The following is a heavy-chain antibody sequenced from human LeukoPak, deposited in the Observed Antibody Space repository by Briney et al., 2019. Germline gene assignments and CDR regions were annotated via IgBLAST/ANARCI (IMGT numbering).Heavy chain of an antibody. Sequence: GGSLRLSCAASGFTVSSNHMSWVRQAPGKGLEWVSVIYSGGSTYYAGSVKGRFTISRDNSKNTLYLQMNTLRAEDTAVYYCARDSGFGEFNNYWGQGTLVTVSS. CDR3: ARDSGFGEFNNY. CDR1: GFTVSSNH. D-gene: IGHD3-10*01. V-gene: IGHV3-66*01. CDR2: IYSGGST. J-gene: IGHJ4*02.